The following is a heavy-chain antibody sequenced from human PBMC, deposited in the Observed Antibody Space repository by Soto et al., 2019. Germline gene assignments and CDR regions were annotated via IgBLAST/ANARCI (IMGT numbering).Heavy chain of an antibody. CDR2: IIPIFGTA. CDR1: GGTFSSYA. V-gene: IGHV1-69*13. Sequence: SVKVSCKASGGTFSSYAISWVRQAPGQGLEWMGGIIPIFGTANYAQKFQGRVTITADESTSTAYMELSSLRSEDTAAYYCARSSRYIVVVPASYYFDYWGQGTLVTVSS. D-gene: IGHD2-2*01. CDR3: ARSSRYIVVVPASYYFDY. J-gene: IGHJ4*02.